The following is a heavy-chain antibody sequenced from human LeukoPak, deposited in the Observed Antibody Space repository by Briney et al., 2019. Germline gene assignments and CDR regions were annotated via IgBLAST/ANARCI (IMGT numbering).Heavy chain of an antibody. D-gene: IGHD3-3*01. CDR1: GGSISSGSYY. J-gene: IGHJ4*02. CDR3: AREGWLLHVFRSSPLRSYYFDY. CDR2: IYTSGST. Sequence: SQTLSLTCTVSGGSISSGSYYWSWIRQPAGTGLEWIGRIYTSGSTNYNPSLKSRVTISVDTSKNQFSLKLSSVTAADTAVYYCAREGWLLHVFRSSPLRSYYFDYWGQGTLVTVSS. V-gene: IGHV4-61*02.